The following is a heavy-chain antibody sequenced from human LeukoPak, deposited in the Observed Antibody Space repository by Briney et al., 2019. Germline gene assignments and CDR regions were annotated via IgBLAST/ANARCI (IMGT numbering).Heavy chain of an antibody. D-gene: IGHD1-26*01. CDR3: ARPIHGSYYKPFDY. V-gene: IGHV5-51*01. CDR1: GYNFTSYW. J-gene: IGHJ4*02. Sequence: GESLKTSCKASGYNFTSYWIGWVRQMPGKGLEWMGILYPGDSDTRYSPSFQGQVTISADKSISTAYLQWSSLKASDTAMYYCARPIHGSYYKPFDYWGQGTLVTVSS. CDR2: LYPGDSDT.